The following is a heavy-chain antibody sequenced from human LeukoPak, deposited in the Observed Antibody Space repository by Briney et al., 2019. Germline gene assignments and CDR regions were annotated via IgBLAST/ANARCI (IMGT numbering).Heavy chain of an antibody. D-gene: IGHD1-26*01. V-gene: IGHV4-38-2*02. CDR3: ARGRLVGAIDY. CDR1: GYSITSAYY. CDR2: FFLKGST. J-gene: IGHJ4*02. Sequence: SETLSLTCTVSGYSITSAYYWGWIRQPPGKGLEWIGSFFLKGSTYYNPSLKSRVTISVDTSKNQFSLTLSSVTAADTAVYYCARGRLVGAIDYWGQGTLVTVSS.